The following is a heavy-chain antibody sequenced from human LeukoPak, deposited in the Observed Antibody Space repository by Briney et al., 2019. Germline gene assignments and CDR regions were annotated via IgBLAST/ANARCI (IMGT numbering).Heavy chain of an antibody. CDR2: ISSDGSST. CDR1: RFTFSSYW. CDR3: ARDPTDEDY. Sequence: AGSLTLSCAASRFTFSSYWMHWVRQAPGKGLVWVSGISSDGSSTSYADSVKGRFTISRDNAKNTLYQQMNSLRAEDTAVYYCARDPTDEDYWGQGTLVAVSS. V-gene: IGHV3-74*01. J-gene: IGHJ4*02.